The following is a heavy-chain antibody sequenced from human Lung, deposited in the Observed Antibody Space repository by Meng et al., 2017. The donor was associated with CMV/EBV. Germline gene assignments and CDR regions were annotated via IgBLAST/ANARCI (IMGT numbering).Heavy chain of an antibody. CDR2: MYKGGNA. V-gene: IGHV4-4*01. D-gene: IGHD4-17*01. J-gene: IGHJ4*01. CDR1: GDSGGHG. CDR3: AKRGYHYVDHN. Sequence: LSLTGAVVGDSGGHGGSGGRQAPGKGLEWMGEMYKGGNANYNPSVNRRVTMSIDKAKNKGCLNLILVTAADTAIYFCAKRGYHYVDHNWGHGILVTVSS.